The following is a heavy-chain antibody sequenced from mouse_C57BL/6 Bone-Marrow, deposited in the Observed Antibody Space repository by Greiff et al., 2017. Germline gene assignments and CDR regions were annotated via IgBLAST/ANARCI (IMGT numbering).Heavy chain of an antibody. D-gene: IGHD1-1*02. CDR2: FHPYNDDT. CDR3: ARGGNCGGYYFDY. Sequence: VMLVESGAELVKPGASVKMSCKASGYTFTTYPIEWMKQNHGKSLEWIGNFHPYNDDTKYNDKFKGKATLTVEKSSSTVYLELSRLTSDDSAVYYCARGGNCGGYYFDYWGQGTTLTVSS. J-gene: IGHJ2*01. V-gene: IGHV1-47*01. CDR1: GYTFTTYP.